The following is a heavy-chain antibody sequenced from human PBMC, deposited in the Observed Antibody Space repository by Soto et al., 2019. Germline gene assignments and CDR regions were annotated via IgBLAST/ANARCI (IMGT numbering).Heavy chain of an antibody. CDR2: ISGSGGST. V-gene: IGHV3-23*01. J-gene: IGHJ5*02. CDR1: GFTFSSYA. Sequence: EVQLLESGGGLVQPGGSLRLSCAASGFTFSSYAMNWVRQAPGKGLEWVSTISGSGGSTYYAESVKGRFTISRDNSKNTLYLQMNSLRVEDTAVYYCVKGQQFVRRVWFDPWGQGTLVTVAS. CDR3: VKGQQFVRRVWFDP. D-gene: IGHD6-6*01.